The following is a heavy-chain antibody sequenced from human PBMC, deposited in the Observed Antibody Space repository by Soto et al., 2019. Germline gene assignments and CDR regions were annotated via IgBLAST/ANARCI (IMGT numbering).Heavy chain of an antibody. Sequence: QVQLVQSGAEVKKPGASVKVSCKASGYTFTSYAMHWVRQAPGQRLEWMGWINAGNGNTKYSQKFQGRVTITRDTSASTACMEVSSLRSEDTAVYYCARDHYGDYYGFDPWGQGTLVTVSS. D-gene: IGHD4-17*01. CDR1: GYTFTSYA. J-gene: IGHJ5*02. CDR2: INAGNGNT. CDR3: ARDHYGDYYGFDP. V-gene: IGHV1-3*01.